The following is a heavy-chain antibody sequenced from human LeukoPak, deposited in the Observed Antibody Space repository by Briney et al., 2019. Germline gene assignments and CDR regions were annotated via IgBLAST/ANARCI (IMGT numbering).Heavy chain of an antibody. J-gene: IGHJ4*02. CDR1: GFTFSNYV. V-gene: IGHV3-30*02. CDR3: ARYSGNYGLDY. Sequence: PGGSLRLSCAASGFTFSNYVIHWVRQPPGKGLEWVSLIRSDGSSKYYADSVRGRFTISRDNYKNTLYLQMNSLRAEDTAVYYCARYSGNYGLDYWGQGTLVTVSS. CDR2: IRSDGSSK. D-gene: IGHD4-17*01.